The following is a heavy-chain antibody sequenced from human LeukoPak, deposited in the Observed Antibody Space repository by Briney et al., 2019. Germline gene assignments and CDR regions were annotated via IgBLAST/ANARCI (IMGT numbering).Heavy chain of an antibody. V-gene: IGHV3-21*01. CDR1: GFTFSSYS. D-gene: IGHD6-13*01. CDR3: ARNPYSSSWYYDDAFDI. J-gene: IGHJ3*02. CDR2: ISSSSSYI. Sequence: PGGSLRLSCAASGFTFSSYSMNWVRQAPGKGLEGVSSISSSSSYIYYADSVKGRFTISRDSAKNSLYLQMNSLGAEDTAVYYCARNPYSSSWYYDDAFDIWGQGTMVTVSS.